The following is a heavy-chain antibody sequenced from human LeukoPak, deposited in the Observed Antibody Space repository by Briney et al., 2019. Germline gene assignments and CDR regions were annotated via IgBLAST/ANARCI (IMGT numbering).Heavy chain of an antibody. D-gene: IGHD6-19*01. J-gene: IGHJ4*02. CDR2: IIPIFGTA. Sequence: SVNVSYRASGGTFNTCTINWVRQAPGQGLEWMGGIIPIFGTANYAQKFQGRVTITADISTTTAYMELSSLRSEDTAVYYCAREHSSGWYYFNYWGQGTLVTVSS. V-gene: IGHV1-69*06. CDR3: AREHSSGWYYFNY. CDR1: GGTFNTCT.